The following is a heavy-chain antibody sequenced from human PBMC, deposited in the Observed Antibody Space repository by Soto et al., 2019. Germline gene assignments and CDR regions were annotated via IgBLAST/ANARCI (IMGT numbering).Heavy chain of an antibody. V-gene: IGHV4-59*01. J-gene: IGHJ3*02. CDR3: ARGITGPAFDI. Sequence: QVQLQESGPGLVKPSETLSLTCPVSGGSISTYYWSLIRQPPGKVLEWFGYIYYSWSTNYNPSLKSRVTRSVDTSKNQFSLKLCSLTAAYTAVYYCARGITGPAFDIWGKGTMVTVSS. CDR2: IYYSWST. D-gene: IGHD1-20*01. CDR1: GGSISTYY.